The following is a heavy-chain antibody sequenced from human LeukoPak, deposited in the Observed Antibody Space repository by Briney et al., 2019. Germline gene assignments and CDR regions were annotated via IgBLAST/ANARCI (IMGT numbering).Heavy chain of an antibody. V-gene: IGHV3-7*03. Sequence: GGSLRLSCAASGFTLTNYWMSWVRQAPGRGLEWVANVKQDGSGEYYVDSVKGRFTISRDSAKNSLYLQMNSLRAEDTAVYYCARGDFDCWGQGTLVTVSS. CDR2: VKQDGSGE. CDR1: GFTLTNYW. CDR3: ARGDFDC. J-gene: IGHJ4*02.